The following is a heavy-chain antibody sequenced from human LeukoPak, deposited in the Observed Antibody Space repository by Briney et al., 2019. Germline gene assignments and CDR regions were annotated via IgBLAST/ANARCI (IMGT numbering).Heavy chain of an antibody. CDR1: GFTFDDYG. V-gene: IGHV3-23*01. D-gene: IGHD2/OR15-2a*01. J-gene: IGHJ6*03. CDR2: ISGSGGST. CDR3: AKGRIYYYMDV. Sequence: GGSLRLSCAASGFTFDDYGMSWVRQAPGKGVEWVSAISGSGGSTYYADSVKGRFTISRENSKNTLYLQMNSLRAEDTAVYYCAKGRIYYYMDVWGKGTTVTISS.